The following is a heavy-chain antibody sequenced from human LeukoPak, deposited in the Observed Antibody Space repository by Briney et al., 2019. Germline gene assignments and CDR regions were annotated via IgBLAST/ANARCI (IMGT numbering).Heavy chain of an antibody. J-gene: IGHJ6*03. V-gene: IGHV3-23*01. CDR2: ISGSGGST. D-gene: IGHD3-22*01. CDR3: TTVVVISDMDV. CDR1: GFTFSNYG. Sequence: GGTLRLSCAASGFTFSNYGMSWVRQAPGKGLEWVSAISGSGGSTYYADSVKGRFTISRDNSKNTLYLQMNSLRAEDTAVYYCTTVVVISDMDVWGKGTTVTVSS.